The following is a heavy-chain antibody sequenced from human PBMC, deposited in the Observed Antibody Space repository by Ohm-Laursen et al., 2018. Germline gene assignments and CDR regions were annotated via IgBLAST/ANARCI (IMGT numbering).Heavy chain of an antibody. J-gene: IGHJ5*02. CDR2: FEPEDGET. CDR3: ATPVPSSSWYRS. V-gene: IGHV1-24*01. D-gene: IGHD6-13*01. Sequence: ASVKVSCKVSGYTLTELSMHWVRQAPGKGLEWMGGFEPEDGETIYAQKFQGRVTMTEDTSTDTAYMELSSLRSEDPAVYYCATPVPSSSWYRSWGQGTLVTVSS. CDR1: GYTLTELS.